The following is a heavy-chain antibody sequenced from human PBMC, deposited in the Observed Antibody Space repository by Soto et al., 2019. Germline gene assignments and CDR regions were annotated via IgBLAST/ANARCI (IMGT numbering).Heavy chain of an antibody. CDR1: GGSFSGYY. V-gene: IGHV4-34*01. CDR2: INHSGST. J-gene: IGHJ6*02. D-gene: IGHD5-18*01. Sequence: QVQLQQWGAGLLKPSETLSLTCAVYGGSFSGYYWSWIRQPPGKGPEWIGEINHSGSTNYNPSLKSRVTISVDTSKNQFSLKLSSVTAADTAVYYCARGYSYGFYYGMDVWGQGTTVTVSS. CDR3: ARGYSYGFYYGMDV.